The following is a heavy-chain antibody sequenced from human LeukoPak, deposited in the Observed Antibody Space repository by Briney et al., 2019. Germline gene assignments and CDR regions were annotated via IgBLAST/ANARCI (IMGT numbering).Heavy chain of an antibody. CDR3: AEAAGLEGWFGR. Sequence: AGVSLTLSCSASGFTFSSYPMICLPPAPGKGREGCSTINDSKGSTYYAHHVKGPFTISTDNTTNTLYLQINNRRAQDTAVYYGAEAAGLEGWFGRWGQRTLVTASS. CDR1: GFTFSSYP. V-gene: IGHV3-23*01. CDR2: INDSKGST. J-gene: IGHJ5*02.